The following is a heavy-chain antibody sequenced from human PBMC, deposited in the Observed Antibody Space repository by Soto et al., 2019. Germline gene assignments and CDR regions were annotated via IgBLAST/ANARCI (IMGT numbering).Heavy chain of an antibody. J-gene: IGHJ6*02. Sequence: PGGTLRLSCTASGFTSSSYSMNWVRPAPGKGLEWGSYISRRSTTIQYADSVEGRFTISRDNAKKSLYLQMNSLRAEDTAVYYCARHSGGDTLYYYYAMDVWGQGTTVTVSS. CDR2: ISRRSTTI. V-gene: IGHV3-48*01. CDR3: ARHSGGDTLYYYYAMDV. D-gene: IGHD2-21*01. CDR1: GFTSSSYS.